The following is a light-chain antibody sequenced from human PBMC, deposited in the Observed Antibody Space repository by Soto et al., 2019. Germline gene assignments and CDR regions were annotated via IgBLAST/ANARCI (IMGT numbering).Light chain of an antibody. CDR1: QSVSSN. Sequence: EIVMTQSPATLYVSAGERATLSCRASQSVSSNLAWYQQKPGQAPRLLIYGASTRATGIPARFSGSGSGTEFTLTISSLHSEDFAVYYCQQYNNWPLTFGGGTKVEIK. J-gene: IGKJ4*01. CDR2: GAS. CDR3: QQYNNWPLT. V-gene: IGKV3-15*01.